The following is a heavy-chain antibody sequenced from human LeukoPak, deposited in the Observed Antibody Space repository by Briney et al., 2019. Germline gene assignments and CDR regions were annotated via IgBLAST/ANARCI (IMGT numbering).Heavy chain of an antibody. D-gene: IGHD2-2*01. V-gene: IGHV4-59*01. CDR3: ARDRTDCSSTSCYTVFDY. CDR2: IYYSGST. J-gene: IGHJ4*02. Sequence: PSETLSLTCTVSGGSISSYYWSWIRQPPGKGLEWIGYIYYSGSTNYNPSLKSRVTISVDTSKNQFSLKLSSVTAADTAVYYCARDRTDCSSTSCYTVFDYWGQGTLVTVSS. CDR1: GGSISSYY.